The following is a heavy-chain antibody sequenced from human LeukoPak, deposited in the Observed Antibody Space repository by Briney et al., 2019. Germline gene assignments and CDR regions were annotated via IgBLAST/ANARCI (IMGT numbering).Heavy chain of an antibody. V-gene: IGHV5-51*01. J-gene: IGHJ4*02. D-gene: IGHD3-9*01. CDR3: ARSYDILTGYYDY. Sequence: GESLKISCKGSGYSFTSYWIGWVRQMPGKGLEWMEIIYPGDSDTRYSPSFQGQVTISADKSISTAFLQWSSLNASDTAMYYCARSYDILTGYYDYWGQGTLVTVSS. CDR1: GYSFTSYW. CDR2: IYPGDSDT.